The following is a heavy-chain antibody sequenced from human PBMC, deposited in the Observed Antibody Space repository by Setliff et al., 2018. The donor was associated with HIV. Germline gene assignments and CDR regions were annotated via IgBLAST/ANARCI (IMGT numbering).Heavy chain of an antibody. Sequence: SVKVSCKASGFTFTSSAVQWVRQARGQRLEWIGWIVVGSGNTNYAQKFQERVTITRDMSTSTAYMELSSLRSEDTAVYYCARGTAPRPASVLEFLEWLFPNWFDPWGQGTLVTVSS. CDR3: ARGTAPRPASVLEFLEWLFPNWFDP. CDR1: GFTFTSSA. D-gene: IGHD3-3*02. CDR2: IVVGSGNT. J-gene: IGHJ5*02. V-gene: IGHV1-58*01.